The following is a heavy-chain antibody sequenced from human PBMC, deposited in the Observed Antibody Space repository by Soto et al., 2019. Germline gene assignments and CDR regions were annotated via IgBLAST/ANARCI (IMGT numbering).Heavy chain of an antibody. CDR3: ARRHLAVAVSPWFDP. D-gene: IGHD6-19*01. V-gene: IGHV2-26*01. CDR1: GLSITDSEMG. J-gene: IGHJ5*02. CDR2: IDSSGEK. Sequence: QVTLKESGPVLVKPTETLTLRCTVSGLSITDSEMGVSWIRQPPGQPLEWLAHIDSSGEKSYRTFLKSRLAISKDTYKSQIVLTMTIMDPVDTATYYCARRHLAVAVSPWFDPWGQGIPVTVSS.